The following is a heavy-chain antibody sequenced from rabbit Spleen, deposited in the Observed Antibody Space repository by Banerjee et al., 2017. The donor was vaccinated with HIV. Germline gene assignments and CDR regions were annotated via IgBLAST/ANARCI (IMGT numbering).Heavy chain of an antibody. CDR2: IYTSSGNT. CDR3: ARALATMTMVITGYYLGL. CDR1: GVSFSSSSY. J-gene: IGHJ6*01. V-gene: IGHV1S43*01. Sequence: QSLEESGGDLVKPGASLTLTCTASGVSFSSSSYLCWVRQAPGKGLELIACIYTSSGNTWYASWVHGRFTISRSTSLNTVDLKMTSLTAADTATYFCARALATMTMVITGYYLGLWGPGTLVTVS. D-gene: IGHD2-1*01.